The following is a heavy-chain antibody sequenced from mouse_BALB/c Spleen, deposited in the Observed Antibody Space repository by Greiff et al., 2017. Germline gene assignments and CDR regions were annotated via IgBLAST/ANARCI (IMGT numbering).Heavy chain of an antibody. Sequence: EVMLVESGGGLVKPGGSLKLSCAASGFAFSSYDMSWVRQTPEKRLEWVAYISSGGGSTYYPDTVKGRFTISRDNAKNTLYLQMSSLKSEDTAMYYCARRLRAMDDWGKGTSGTVSS. CDR2: ISSGGGST. V-gene: IGHV5-12-1*01. CDR3: ARRLRAMDD. D-gene: IGHD1-2*01. CDR1: GFAFSSYD. J-gene: IGHJ4*01.